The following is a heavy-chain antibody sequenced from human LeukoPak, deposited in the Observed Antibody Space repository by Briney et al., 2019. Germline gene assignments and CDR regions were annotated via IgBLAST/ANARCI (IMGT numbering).Heavy chain of an antibody. Sequence: ASVKVSCKASGYTFTGYYMHWVRQAPGQGLEWMGWINPNSGGTNYAQKFQGRVTMTRDTSISTAYMELSRLRSDDTAVYYCARDFKVFGVVYYYYYMDVWGKGTTVTVSS. CDR3: ARDFKVFGVVYYYYYMDV. CDR2: INPNSGGT. CDR1: GYTFTGYY. V-gene: IGHV1-2*02. D-gene: IGHD3-3*01. J-gene: IGHJ6*03.